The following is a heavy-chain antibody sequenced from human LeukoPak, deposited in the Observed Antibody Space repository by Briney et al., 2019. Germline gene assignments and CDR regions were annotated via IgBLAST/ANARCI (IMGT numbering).Heavy chain of an antibody. V-gene: IGHV3-30*18. Sequence: GGSLRLSCAASGFTFSSYGMHWVRQAPGKGLEWVAVISYDGSNKYYADSVKGRFTISRDNSKNTLYLQMNSLRAEDTAVYYCAKEGGIRLKHCSSTSCYTNWFDPWGQGTLVTVSS. D-gene: IGHD2-2*02. CDR3: AKEGGIRLKHCSSTSCYTNWFDP. CDR2: ISYDGSNK. CDR1: GFTFSSYG. J-gene: IGHJ5*02.